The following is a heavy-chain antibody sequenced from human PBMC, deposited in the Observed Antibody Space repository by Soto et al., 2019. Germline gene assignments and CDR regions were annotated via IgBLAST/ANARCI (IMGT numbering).Heavy chain of an antibody. CDR3: AREGVAPYYYYGMDV. V-gene: IGHV1-3*01. CDR2: INAGNGNT. J-gene: IGHJ6*02. CDR1: GYTFTSYA. D-gene: IGHD5-12*01. Sequence: ASVKVSCKASGYTFTSYAMHWVRQAPGQRLEWMGWINAGNGNTKYSQKFQGRVTITRDTSASTAYMELSSLRSDDMAVYYCAREGVAPYYYYGMDVWGQGTPVTVSS.